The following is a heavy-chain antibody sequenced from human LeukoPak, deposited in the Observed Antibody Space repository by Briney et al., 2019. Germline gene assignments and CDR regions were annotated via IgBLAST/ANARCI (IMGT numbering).Heavy chain of an antibody. D-gene: IGHD3-3*01. V-gene: IGHV4-59*01. CDR1: GDSISSYY. CDR3: ARKEWVPYYFDY. Sequence: SETLSLTCTVSGDSISSYYWSWIRQPPGKGLEWIGCIYYSGSTNYNPSLKSRVTISVDTSKNQFSLKLTSVTAADTAVYYCARKEWVPYYFDYWGQGTLVTVSS. CDR2: IYYSGST. J-gene: IGHJ4*02.